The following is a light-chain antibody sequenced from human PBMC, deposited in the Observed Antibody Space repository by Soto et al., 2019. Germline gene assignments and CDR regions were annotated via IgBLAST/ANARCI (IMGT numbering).Light chain of an antibody. CDR3: QQYKKWPQYT. V-gene: IGKV3-15*01. CDR1: QSVSSN. J-gene: IGKJ2*01. Sequence: EIVMTQSPANLSVSPGERATLSCRASQSVSSNLAWYQQKPGQGPRLLIYGASTRATSIPARFSGSGSGTESPLPTSVLQSEAFALYYCQQYKKWPQYTFLEGTKQEIK. CDR2: GAS.